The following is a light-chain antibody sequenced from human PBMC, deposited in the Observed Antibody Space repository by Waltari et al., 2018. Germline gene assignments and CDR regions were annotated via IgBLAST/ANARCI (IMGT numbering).Light chain of an antibody. CDR2: RVS. CDR1: QSLVHSDGNTY. CDR3: MQGTHWPWT. Sequence: DVVMTQSPLSLPVTLGQPASISCRSRQSLVHSDGNTYVNWFQQRPGQSPRRLFYRVSNRDSGVPDRFSGSGSGTDFTLKISRVEAEDVGVYYCMQGTHWPWTFGQGTKVEIK. J-gene: IGKJ1*01. V-gene: IGKV2-30*02.